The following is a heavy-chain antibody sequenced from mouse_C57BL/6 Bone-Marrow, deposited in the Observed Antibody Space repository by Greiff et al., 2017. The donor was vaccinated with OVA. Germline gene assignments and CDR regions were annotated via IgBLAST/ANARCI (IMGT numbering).Heavy chain of an antibody. J-gene: IGHJ4*01. V-gene: IGHV1-52*01. CDR3: ARISSGYYAMDY. CDR2: IDPSDSET. CDR1: GYTFTSYW. D-gene: IGHD3-2*02. Sequence: KESCKASGYTFTSYWMHWVKQRPIQGLEWIGNIDPSDSETHYNQKFKDKATLTVDKSSSTAYMQLSSLTSEDSAVYYCARISSGYYAMDYWGQGTSVTVSS.